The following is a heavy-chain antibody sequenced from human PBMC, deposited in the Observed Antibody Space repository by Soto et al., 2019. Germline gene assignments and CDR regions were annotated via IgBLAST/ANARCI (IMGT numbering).Heavy chain of an antibody. V-gene: IGHV4-31*03. Sequence: ILSLTCTVSGGSISSGGYYWSWIRQHPGKGLEWIGYIYYSGSTYYNPSLKSRVTISVDTSKNQFSLKLSSVTAADTAVYYCARDLGRSSYCSGGSCFDPWGQGTLVTVSS. J-gene: IGHJ5*02. CDR3: ARDLGRSSYCSGGSCFDP. D-gene: IGHD2-15*01. CDR2: IYYSGST. CDR1: GGSISSGGYY.